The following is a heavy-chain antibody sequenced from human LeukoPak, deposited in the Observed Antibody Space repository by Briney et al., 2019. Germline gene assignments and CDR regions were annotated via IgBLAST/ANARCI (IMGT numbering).Heavy chain of an antibody. Sequence: PSETLSLTCTVSGGSIGTYYWSWIRQPPGKGLEWIGYIYTSGSTSYNPSLKSRVTISVDTSKNQFFLKLTSVTAADSAVYYCARSRSYSSTWYNPWGQGTLVTVSS. CDR1: GGSIGTYY. V-gene: IGHV4-4*09. J-gene: IGHJ5*02. D-gene: IGHD6-13*01. CDR3: ARSRSYSSTWYNP. CDR2: IYTSGST.